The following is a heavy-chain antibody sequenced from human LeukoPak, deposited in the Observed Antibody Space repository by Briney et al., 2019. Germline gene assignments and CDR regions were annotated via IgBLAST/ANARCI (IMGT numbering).Heavy chain of an antibody. D-gene: IGHD3-9*01. Sequence: ASVKVSCKASGYTFSSYAMNWVRQAPGQGLEWMGKISANTGNPTYAQGFTGRFVFSLDTSVSTAYLQMRRLNAEDTAVYFCARDRGILTANYIAVWFAPWGQGTLVTVSS. CDR3: ARDRGILTANYIAVWFAP. V-gene: IGHV7-4-1*02. CDR2: ISANTGNP. CDR1: GYTFSSYA. J-gene: IGHJ5*02.